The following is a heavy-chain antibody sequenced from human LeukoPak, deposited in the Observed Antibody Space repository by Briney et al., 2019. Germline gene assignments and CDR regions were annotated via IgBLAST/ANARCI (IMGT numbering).Heavy chain of an antibody. CDR1: GFTFSSYS. CDR3: ARGEGLYPEYFQH. V-gene: IGHV3-21*01. D-gene: IGHD3-16*02. J-gene: IGHJ1*01. CDR2: ISSSSSYI. Sequence: PGGSLRLSCAASGFTFSSYSMNWVRQAPGKGLEWVSSISSSSSYIYYADSVKGRFTISRDNAKNSLYLQMNSLRAEDTAVYYRARGEGLYPEYFQHWGQGTLVTVSS.